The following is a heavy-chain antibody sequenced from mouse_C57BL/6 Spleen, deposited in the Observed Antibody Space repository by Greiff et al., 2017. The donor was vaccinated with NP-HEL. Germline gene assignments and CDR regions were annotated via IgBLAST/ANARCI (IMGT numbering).Heavy chain of an antibody. CDR2: INPSTGGT. V-gene: IGHV1-42*01. CDR3: ASGDYYGSSLFAY. Sequence: VQLQQSGPELVKPGASVKISCKASGYSFTGYYMNWVKQSPEKSLEWIGEINPSTGGTTYNQKFKAKATLTVDKSSSTAYMQLKSLTSEDSAVYYCASGDYYGSSLFAYWGQGTLVTVSA. CDR1: GYSFTGYY. D-gene: IGHD1-1*01. J-gene: IGHJ3*01.